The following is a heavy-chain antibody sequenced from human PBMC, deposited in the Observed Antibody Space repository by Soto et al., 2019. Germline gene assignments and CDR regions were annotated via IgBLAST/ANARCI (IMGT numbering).Heavy chain of an antibody. CDR1: SAPVSSSTYT. V-gene: IGHV4-39*01. D-gene: IGHD2-15*01. J-gene: IGHJ5*02. CDR2: IFYSGST. Sequence: PSETLSLTCTVSSAPVSSSTYTWGWIRQPPGKGLEWIWSIFYSGSTYYNPSLKSRVTISVDTSKNQFSLTLTSVTAADTAVYYCARQCRGVTCHWFVPWGQGTLVTVSS. CDR3: ARQCRGVTCHWFVP.